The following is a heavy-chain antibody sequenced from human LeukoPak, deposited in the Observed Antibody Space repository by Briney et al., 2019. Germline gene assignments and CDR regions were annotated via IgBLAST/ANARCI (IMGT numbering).Heavy chain of an antibody. V-gene: IGHV1-18*01. Sequence: ASVKVSCKASGYTFTSYGISWVRQAPGQGLEWMGWISAYNGNTNYAQKLQGRVTMTTDTSTSTAYMELRSLRSDDTAVYYCAIVSYYYDSSGYSQDFDYWGQGTLVTVSS. CDR1: GYTFTSYG. J-gene: IGHJ4*02. CDR3: AIVSYYYDSSGYSQDFDY. CDR2: ISAYNGNT. D-gene: IGHD3-22*01.